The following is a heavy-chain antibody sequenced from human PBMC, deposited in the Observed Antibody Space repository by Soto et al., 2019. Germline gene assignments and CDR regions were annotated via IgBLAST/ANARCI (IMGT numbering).Heavy chain of an antibody. CDR3: ARAPGDYYGSGSYYNGHGAFDI. V-gene: IGHV1-69*01. J-gene: IGHJ3*02. CDR1: GGTFSSYA. CDR2: IIPIIGTA. Sequence: QVQLVQSGAEVKKPGSSVKVSCKASGGTFSSYAISWVRQAPGQGLEWMGGIIPIIGTANYAQKFQGRVTITADESTSTAYMELSSLRSEDTAVYYCARAPGDYYGSGSYYNGHGAFDIWGQGTMVTVSS. D-gene: IGHD3-10*01.